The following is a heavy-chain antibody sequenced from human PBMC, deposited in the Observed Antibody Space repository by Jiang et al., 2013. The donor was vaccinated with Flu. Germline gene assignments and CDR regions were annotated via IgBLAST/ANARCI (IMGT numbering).Heavy chain of an antibody. V-gene: IGHV1-8*01. J-gene: IGHJ4*02. CDR3: ARTPITMVSGSYYSH. Sequence: PNSGNTGYAQKFQGRVTMTRNTSISTAYMELSSLRSEDTAVYYCARTPITMVSGSYYSHWGQGTLVTVSS. CDR2: PNSGNT. D-gene: IGHD3-10*01.